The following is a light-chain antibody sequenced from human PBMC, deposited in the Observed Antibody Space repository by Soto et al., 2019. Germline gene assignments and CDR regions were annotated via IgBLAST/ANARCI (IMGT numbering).Light chain of an antibody. CDR3: CSYAGNYTLL. J-gene: IGLJ2*01. Sequence: QSALTQPRSVSGSPGQSVTVSCTGTSRDVGIYNYVSWYQQRPGTAPKVMMYDVTKRPSGVPDRFSGSKSANTASLTISGLQADDEADYYCCSYAGNYTLLFGGGTKVTVL. CDR2: DVT. CDR1: SRDVGIYNY. V-gene: IGLV2-11*01.